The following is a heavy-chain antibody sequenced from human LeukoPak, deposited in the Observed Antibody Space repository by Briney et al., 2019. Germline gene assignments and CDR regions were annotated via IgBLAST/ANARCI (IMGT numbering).Heavy chain of an antibody. CDR1: GFTVSSNY. Sequence: GGSLRLSCAASGFTVSSNYMSWVRQAPGKGLEWVSVIYSGGSTYYADSVKGRFTISSDNSKNTLYLQMNSLRAEDTAVYYCARRQGLKYYFDYWGQGTLVTVSS. V-gene: IGHV3-53*01. CDR3: ARRQGLKYYFDY. CDR2: IYSGGST. J-gene: IGHJ4*02.